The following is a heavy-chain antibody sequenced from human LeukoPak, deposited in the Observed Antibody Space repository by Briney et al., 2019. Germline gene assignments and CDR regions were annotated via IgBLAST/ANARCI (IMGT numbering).Heavy chain of an antibody. J-gene: IGHJ6*03. CDR3: ARVGYSYGLGYYMDV. D-gene: IGHD5-18*01. CDR1: GYTFTSYD. Sequence: GASVKVSCKASGYTFTSYDINWVRQATGQGLEWIGWMNPNSGNTGYAQKFQGRVTITRNTSISTAYMELSSLRSEDTAVDYCARVGYSYGLGYYMDVWGKGTTVTVSS. CDR2: MNPNSGNT. V-gene: IGHV1-8*03.